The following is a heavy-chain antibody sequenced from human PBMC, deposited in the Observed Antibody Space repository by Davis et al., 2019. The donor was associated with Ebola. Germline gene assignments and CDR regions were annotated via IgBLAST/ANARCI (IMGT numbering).Heavy chain of an antibody. CDR2: IYPGDSDT. D-gene: IGHD3-22*01. V-gene: IGHV5-51*01. J-gene: IGHJ4*02. CDR1: GYSFTSYW. CDR3: ARFGYYYDSSGYYRGPIDY. Sequence: GESLKISCTGSGYSFTSYWIGWVRQMPGKGLEWVGIIYPGDSDTRYSPSFQGQVTISADKSISTAYLQWSSLKASDTATYYCARFGYYYDSSGYYRGPIDYWGQGTLVTVSS.